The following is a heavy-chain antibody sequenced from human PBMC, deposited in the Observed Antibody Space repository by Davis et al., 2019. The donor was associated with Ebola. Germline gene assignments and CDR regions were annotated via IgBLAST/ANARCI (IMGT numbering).Heavy chain of an antibody. D-gene: IGHD6-13*01. V-gene: IGHV4-39*01. Sequence: MPSAPLSLTCTVSGGSIISSSSYWGWIRQPPRKGLAWIGSIYYSGITYYNPSLKSRVTISVDTSKNQFSLKLRSVTAADTAVYYCARGQVAAAGSYLYYYYGMDVWGKGTTVTVSS. CDR3: ARGQVAAAGSYLYYYYGMDV. J-gene: IGHJ6*04. CDR1: GGSIISSSSY. CDR2: IYYSGIT.